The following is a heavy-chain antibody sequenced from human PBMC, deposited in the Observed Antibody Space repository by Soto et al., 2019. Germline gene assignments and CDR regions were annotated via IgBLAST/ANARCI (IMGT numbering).Heavy chain of an antibody. CDR2: IYPGDSDT. V-gene: IGHV5-51*01. CDR1: GYSFTSYW. J-gene: IGHJ4*02. Sequence: GESLKISCKGSGYSFTSYWIGWVRQMPGKGLEWMGIIYPGDSDTRYSPSFQGQVTISADKSISTAYLQWSSLKASDTAMYYCARRDNGTTVTRTGPWPLGYWGQGTLVTVSS. D-gene: IGHD4-17*01. CDR3: ARRDNGTTVTRTGPWPLGY.